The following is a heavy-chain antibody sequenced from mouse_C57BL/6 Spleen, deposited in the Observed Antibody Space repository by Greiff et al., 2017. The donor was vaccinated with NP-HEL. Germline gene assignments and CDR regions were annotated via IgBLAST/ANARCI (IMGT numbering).Heavy chain of an antibody. CDR3: ARDDYDGYYFDY. V-gene: IGHV5-4*01. CDR1: GFTFSSYA. J-gene: IGHJ2*01. D-gene: IGHD2-4*01. CDR2: ISDGGSYT. Sequence: EVQGVESGGGLVKPGGSLKLSCAASGFTFSSYAMSWVRQTPEKRLEWVATISDGGSYTYYPDNVKGRFTISRDNAKNNLYLQMSNLKSEDTAMYYCARDDYDGYYFDYWGQGTTLTVSS.